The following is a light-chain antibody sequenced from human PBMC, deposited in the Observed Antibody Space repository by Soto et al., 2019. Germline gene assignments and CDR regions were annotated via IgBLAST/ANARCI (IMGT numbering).Light chain of an antibody. CDR1: QSVSSSY. J-gene: IGKJ1*01. CDR2: GAS. V-gene: IGKV3-20*01. CDR3: QQYGSSPWT. Sequence: EIVITQSPATLSLSPGQRATLSCRASQSVSSSYLAWYQQKPGQAPRLLIYGASSRETGIPDRFSGSGSGTEFTLTISRLEPEDFAVYYCQQYGSSPWTFGQGTKVDIK.